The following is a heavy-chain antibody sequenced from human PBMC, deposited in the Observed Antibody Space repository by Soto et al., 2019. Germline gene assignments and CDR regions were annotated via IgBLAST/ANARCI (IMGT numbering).Heavy chain of an antibody. Sequence: SGGSLRLSCAASGFTLSSYWMSWVRQAPGKGLEWVANIKQDGSEKYYVDSVKGRFTISRDNAKNSLYLQMNSLRAEDTAVYYCARPHTAMVTWYFDYWGQGTLVTVSS. J-gene: IGHJ4*02. CDR3: ARPHTAMVTWYFDY. CDR2: IKQDGSEK. D-gene: IGHD5-18*01. V-gene: IGHV3-7*05. CDR1: GFTLSSYW.